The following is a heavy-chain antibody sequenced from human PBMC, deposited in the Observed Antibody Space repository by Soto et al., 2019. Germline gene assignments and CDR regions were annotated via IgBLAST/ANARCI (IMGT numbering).Heavy chain of an antibody. V-gene: IGHV4-59*12. D-gene: IGHD1-26*01. CDR2: TYHIGST. CDR1: GGSISNYH. J-gene: IGHJ4*02. CDR3: ARGEDQGYYFDY. Sequence: SETLSLTCTVSGGSISNYHWNWIRQPPGKGLEWIAYTYHIGSTNYNPSLKSRVTISLDRSKNQFSLKLSSVTAADTAVYYCARGEDQGYYFDYWGQGTLVTVSS.